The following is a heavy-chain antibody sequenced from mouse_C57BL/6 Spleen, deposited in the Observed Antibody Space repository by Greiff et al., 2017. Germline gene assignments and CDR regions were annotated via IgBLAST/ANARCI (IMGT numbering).Heavy chain of an antibody. V-gene: IGHV1-42*01. CDR1: GYSFTGYY. Sequence: VHVKQSGPELVQPGASVKISCKASGYSFTGYYMNWVQQSPEKSLEWFGGINPSTGGTTYNQSFTATATLTVDKSSSTAYMQLKSLTYEDSAVYYCARGLRRDYWGQGTTLTVSS. D-gene: IGHD2-4*01. J-gene: IGHJ2*01. CDR2: INPSTGGT. CDR3: ARGLRRDY.